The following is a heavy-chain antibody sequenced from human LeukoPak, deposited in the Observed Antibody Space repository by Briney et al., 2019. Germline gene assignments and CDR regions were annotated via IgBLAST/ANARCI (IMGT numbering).Heavy chain of an antibody. CDR2: IDYSGST. Sequence: ASETLSLTCTVSGVSISSHYWSWIRQPPGKGLEWIGYIDYSGSTNYNPSLKSRVTISEDTSKNQVSLKLKSVTAADTAVYFCAGYCSGGSCYQRGLPWFDPWGQGTLVTVSS. V-gene: IGHV4-59*11. CDR1: GVSISSHY. J-gene: IGHJ5*02. CDR3: AGYCSGGSCYQRGLPWFDP. D-gene: IGHD2-15*01.